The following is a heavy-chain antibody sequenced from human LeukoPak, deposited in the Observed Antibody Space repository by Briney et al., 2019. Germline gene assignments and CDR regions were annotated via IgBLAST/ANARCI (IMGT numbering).Heavy chain of an antibody. Sequence: SETLSLTCAVSGVPFSNYYWSWVRQSLRQGLEWIGEINHSGYTKYNPSLKSRVTMSIDTSKNQFSLILTSVTAADAGVYYCTRAVAGHPDWGQGTLVTVSS. J-gene: IGHJ4*02. CDR1: GVPFSNYY. CDR3: TRAVAGHPD. CDR2: INHSGYT. V-gene: IGHV4-34*01. D-gene: IGHD6-19*01.